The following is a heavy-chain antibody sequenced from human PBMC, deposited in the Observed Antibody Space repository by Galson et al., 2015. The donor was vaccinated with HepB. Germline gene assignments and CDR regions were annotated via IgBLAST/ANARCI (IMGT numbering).Heavy chain of an antibody. CDR2: INSDGSST. CDR1: GFSFSNYW. J-gene: IGHJ4*02. D-gene: IGHD2-2*01. Sequence: SLRLSCAASGFSFSNYWMHWVRQAPGKGLVWVSRINSDGSSTNYADSVKGRFTISRDNAKNTRYLQMNSLRAEDTAVYYCAREGPCSSSSCNYFDYWGQGTLVTVSS. V-gene: IGHV3-74*01. CDR3: AREGPCSSSSCNYFDY.